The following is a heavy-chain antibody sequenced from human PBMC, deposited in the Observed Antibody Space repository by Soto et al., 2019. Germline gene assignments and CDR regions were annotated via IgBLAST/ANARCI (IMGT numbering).Heavy chain of an antibody. Sequence: EVQLVESGGGLVKPGGSLRLSCAASGFTFSSYSMNWVRQAPGKGLEWVSSISSSSSYIYYADSVKGRFTISRDNAKNSLYLQMNSLRAEDTAVYYCARDLRVVEQWLEFDYWGQGTLVTVSS. CDR1: GFTFSSYS. CDR2: ISSSSSYI. J-gene: IGHJ4*02. V-gene: IGHV3-21*01. CDR3: ARDLRVVEQWLEFDY. D-gene: IGHD6-19*01.